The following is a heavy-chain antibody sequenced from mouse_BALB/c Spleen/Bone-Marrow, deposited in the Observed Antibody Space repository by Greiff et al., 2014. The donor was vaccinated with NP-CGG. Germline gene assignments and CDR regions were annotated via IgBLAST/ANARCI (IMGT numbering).Heavy chain of an antibody. Sequence: EVQLQQSGPELVKPGASVKIPCKASGYTFTDYNMDWVKQSHGKSLEWIGDINPNNGGTIYNQKFKGKATLTVDKSSSTAYVELRSLTSEDTAVYYCASHQLGRFAYWGQGTLVTVSA. CDR2: INPNNGGT. V-gene: IGHV1-18*01. CDR1: GYTFTDYN. D-gene: IGHD4-1*02. CDR3: ASHQLGRFAY. J-gene: IGHJ3*01.